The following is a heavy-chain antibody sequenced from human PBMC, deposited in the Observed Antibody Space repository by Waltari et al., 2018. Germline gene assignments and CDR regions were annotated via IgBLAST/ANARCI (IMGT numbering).Heavy chain of an antibody. V-gene: IGHV3-23*01. J-gene: IGHJ4*02. D-gene: IGHD4-17*01. CDR2: ISNTGLST. CDR3: AKVLVSTVTAAPLFDH. CDR1: GFSFSNYG. Sequence: EVQLLESGGGLVEPGGSLRLSCAAYGFSFSNYGISWVRQAPGKWMDWVSAISNTGLSTYYADSVKGRFTISRDNSKNTLYLQMDSLRAEDTALYYCAKVLVSTVTAAPLFDHWGQGTLVTVSS.